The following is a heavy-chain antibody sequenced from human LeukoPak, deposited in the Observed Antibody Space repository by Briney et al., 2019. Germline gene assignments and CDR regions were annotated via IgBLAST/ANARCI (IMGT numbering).Heavy chain of an antibody. CDR3: AKMYADGDYYYYYMDV. D-gene: IGHD2-8*01. CDR1: GGSIRSYY. Sequence: SETLSLTCTVSGGSIRSYYWSWIRQPPGKGLERIGYISNSGSTNYNPSLKSRVTISVDTAKNQFSLKLSSVTAADTAMFYCAKMYADGDYYYYYMDVWGKGTTVTVSS. CDR2: ISNSGST. V-gene: IGHV4-59*12. J-gene: IGHJ6*03.